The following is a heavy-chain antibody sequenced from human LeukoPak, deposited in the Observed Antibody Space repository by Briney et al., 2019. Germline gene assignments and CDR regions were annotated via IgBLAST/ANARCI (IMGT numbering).Heavy chain of an antibody. J-gene: IGHJ4*02. CDR2: ISYDGSNK. D-gene: IGHD6-19*01. CDR3: AKEAVALRD. V-gene: IGHV3-30*18. CDR1: GLTFSSYG. Sequence: GRSLRLSCAASGLTFSSYGMHWVRQAPGKGLEWVAVISYDGSNKYYADSVKGRFTISRDNSKNTLYLQMNSLRAEDTAVYYCAKEAVALRDWGQGTLVTVSS.